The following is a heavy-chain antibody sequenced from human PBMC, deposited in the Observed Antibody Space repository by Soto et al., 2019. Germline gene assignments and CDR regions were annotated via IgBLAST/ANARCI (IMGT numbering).Heavy chain of an antibody. CDR3: VRMYSSGWYDF. D-gene: IGHD6-19*01. V-gene: IGHV3-13*01. CDR2: IDTAGDT. CDR1: GFTFSSYD. J-gene: IGHJ5*01. Sequence: EVQLVESGGGLVQPGGSLRLSCAASGFTFSSYDMHWVRQAPGTRLAWVSIIDTAGDTYYPGSVKGRFTISRENANNSLYLQMNSLRAGDTAIYYCVRMYSSGWYDFWGQGTLVTVSS.